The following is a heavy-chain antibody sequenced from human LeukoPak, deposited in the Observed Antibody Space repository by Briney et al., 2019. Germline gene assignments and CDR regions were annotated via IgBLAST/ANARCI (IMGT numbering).Heavy chain of an antibody. Sequence: PSETLSLTCTVSGGSISSGDYYWSWIRQPPGKGLEWIGYIYYSGSTYYNPSLKSRVTISVDTSKNQFSLKLSSVTAADTAVYYCARGTYYYDSSGYYPLGWYFDLWGRGTLVTVSS. D-gene: IGHD3-22*01. CDR1: GGSISSGDYY. J-gene: IGHJ2*01. V-gene: IGHV4-30-4*02. CDR2: IYYSGST. CDR3: ARGTYYYDSSGYYPLGWYFDL.